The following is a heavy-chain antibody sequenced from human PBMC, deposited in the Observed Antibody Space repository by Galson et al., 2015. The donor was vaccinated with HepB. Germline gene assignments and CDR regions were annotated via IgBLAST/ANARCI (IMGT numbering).Heavy chain of an antibody. CDR1: GFAFSTYT. D-gene: IGHD6-6*01. J-gene: IGHJ2*01. CDR2: ISETSDTI. V-gene: IGHV3-48*01. Sequence: SLRLSCAASGFAFSTYTMNWVRQAPGKRPEWVAYISETSDTIYYADSVKGRFTVSRDNAKNSLYLQMNSLRAEDTALYYCARPPFSSASFGFFWYFDLRGRGTLVTVSS. CDR3: ARPPFSSASFGFFWYFDL.